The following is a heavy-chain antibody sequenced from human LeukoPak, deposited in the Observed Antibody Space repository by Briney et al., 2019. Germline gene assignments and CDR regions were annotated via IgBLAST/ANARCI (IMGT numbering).Heavy chain of an antibody. CDR2: VFYSGST. CDR3: ARRMVRGVIRWVLFDY. D-gene: IGHD3-10*01. CDR1: GGSVSSSSYH. J-gene: IGHJ4*02. Sequence: PSETLSLTCTVSGGSVSSSSYHWGWIRQPPGKGLEWIGSVFYSGSTYYNPSLKSRVTMSVDTSKNQFSLKLSSVTAADTAVYYCARRMVRGVIRWVLFDYWGQGTLVTVSS. V-gene: IGHV4-39*01.